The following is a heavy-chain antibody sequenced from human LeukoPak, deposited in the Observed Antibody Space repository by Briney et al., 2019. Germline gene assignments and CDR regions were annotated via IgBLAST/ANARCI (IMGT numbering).Heavy chain of an antibody. V-gene: IGHV3-74*01. CDR1: GFTFSSYW. J-gene: IGHJ4*02. CDR2: INSDGSST. Sequence: GGSLRLSCAASGFTFSSYWMHWVRQAPGKGLVWVSRINSDGSSTSYADSVRGRFTISRDNSKNTLYLQMNSLRAENTAVYYCAKGSSLMVAAYDYWGQGTLVTVSS. CDR3: AKGSSLMVAAYDY. D-gene: IGHD2-15*01.